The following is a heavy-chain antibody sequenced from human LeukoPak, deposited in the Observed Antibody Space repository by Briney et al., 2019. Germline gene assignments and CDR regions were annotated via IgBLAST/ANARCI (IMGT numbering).Heavy chain of an antibody. Sequence: SETLSLTCAVYGGSFSGYYWSWIRQPPGKGLEWIGEINHSGSTNYNPSLKSRVTISVDTSKNQFSLKLSSVTAADTAVYYCARAGATYIVPTKDAFDIWGQGTMVTVSS. D-gene: IGHD5-12*01. CDR2: INHSGST. CDR1: GGSFSGYY. J-gene: IGHJ3*02. CDR3: ARAGATYIVPTKDAFDI. V-gene: IGHV4-34*01.